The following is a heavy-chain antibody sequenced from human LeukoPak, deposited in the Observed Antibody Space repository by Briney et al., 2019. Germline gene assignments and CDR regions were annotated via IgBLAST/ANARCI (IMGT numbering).Heavy chain of an antibody. V-gene: IGHV4-34*01. CDR3: ASHSSGWYPNDY. CDR1: GGSFSGYY. CDR2: INHSGST. Sequence: SETLSLTCAVYGGSFSGYYWSWIRQPPGKGLEWIGEINHSGSTNYNPSLKSRVTISVDTSKNQFSLKLSSVTAADTAVYYCASHSSGWYPNDYWGQGTLVTVSS. D-gene: IGHD6-19*01. J-gene: IGHJ4*02.